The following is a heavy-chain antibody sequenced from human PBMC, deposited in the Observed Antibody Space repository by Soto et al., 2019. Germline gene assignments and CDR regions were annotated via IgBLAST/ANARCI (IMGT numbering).Heavy chain of an antibody. CDR2: IYPGDSDT. V-gene: IGHV5-51*01. CDR1: GDSFTSYW. J-gene: IGHJ5*02. CDR3: ARRGYCSXTSCSDWFEP. Sequence: GESLKISCKGSGDSFTSYWIGWVRQMPGKGLEWMGIIYPGDSDTRYSPSFQGQVTISADKSISTAYLQWSSLKASDTAMYYSARRGYCSXTSCSDWFEPWGQGT. D-gene: IGHD2-2*01.